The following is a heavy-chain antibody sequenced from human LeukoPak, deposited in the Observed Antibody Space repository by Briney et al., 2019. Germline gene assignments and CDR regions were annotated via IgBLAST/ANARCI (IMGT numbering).Heavy chain of an antibody. Sequence: PGESLKISCKGSGFRFTSYWIGWVRQMPGKGLEGMGIIYPGDSDTRYSPSFQGQITISADKSISTAYLQCSSLKASDTAMYYCARPMRRGSWPTEDAFDIWGQGTMVTVSS. J-gene: IGHJ3*02. V-gene: IGHV5-51*01. D-gene: IGHD1-26*01. CDR1: GFRFTSYW. CDR2: IYPGDSDT. CDR3: ARPMRRGSWPTEDAFDI.